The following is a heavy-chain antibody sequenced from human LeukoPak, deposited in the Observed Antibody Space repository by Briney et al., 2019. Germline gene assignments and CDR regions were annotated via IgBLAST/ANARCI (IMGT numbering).Heavy chain of an antibody. CDR3: ARAGGYSYGYQWFDP. V-gene: IGHV3-21*01. CDR1: GFTFSSYN. J-gene: IGHJ5*02. CDR2: ISFSSSSSYI. D-gene: IGHD5-18*01. Sequence: PGGSLRHACAASGFTFSSYNMNWVRQAPGKGLEWVSSISFSSSSSYIYYADSVKGRFTISRDNAKNSLYLQMNSLRVEDTAVYYCARAGGYSYGYQWFDPWGQGTLVTVSS.